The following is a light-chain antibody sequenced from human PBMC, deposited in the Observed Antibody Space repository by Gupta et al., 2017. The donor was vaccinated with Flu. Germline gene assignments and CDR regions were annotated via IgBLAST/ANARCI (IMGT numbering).Light chain of an antibody. J-gene: IGKJ1*01. CDR1: QSIASS. V-gene: IGKV6-21*01. Sequence: EIVLTQSPDFQSVTPKEKVTITCRASQSIASSLHWYQQKPDQSPKLLNKYASQSFSRVPSWFSSSGSGTDFTLTITSLEAEVAASYYCHQSSSLPPTFGQGTKVEIK. CDR3: HQSSSLPPT. CDR2: YAS.